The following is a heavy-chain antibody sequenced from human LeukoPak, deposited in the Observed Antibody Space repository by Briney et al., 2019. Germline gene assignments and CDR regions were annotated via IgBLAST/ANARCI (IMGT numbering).Heavy chain of an antibody. CDR3: ARHSIASDGARLFDY. V-gene: IGHV4-59*08. D-gene: IGHD2-21*01. CDR1: GGSITSYY. Sequence: SETLSLTCTVSGGSITSYYWAWLRQPPEKGLGWIGYVYYSGYSNYNPSLKSRVSMSVDTSMNQFSLKLASVTAADTAVYYCARHSIASDGARLFDYWGRGTLVTVSS. J-gene: IGHJ4*02. CDR2: VYYSGYS.